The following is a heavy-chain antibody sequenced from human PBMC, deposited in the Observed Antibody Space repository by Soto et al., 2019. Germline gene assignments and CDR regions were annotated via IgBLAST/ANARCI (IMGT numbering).Heavy chain of an antibody. J-gene: IGHJ6*03. CDR2: IYYSGST. V-gene: IGHV4-39*01. Sequence: QLQLQESGPGLVKPSETLSLTCTVSGASISTNNYFWGWIRQPPGKGLEWIGSIYYSGSTYYNPSLRSRVTISVDTSKNQFSLKLSSVTAAHTAVYYCARLSPFHCTSTACYQFYYMDVWGKGTTVTVSS. CDR3: ARLSPFHCTSTACYQFYYMDV. D-gene: IGHD2-2*01. CDR1: GASISTNNYF.